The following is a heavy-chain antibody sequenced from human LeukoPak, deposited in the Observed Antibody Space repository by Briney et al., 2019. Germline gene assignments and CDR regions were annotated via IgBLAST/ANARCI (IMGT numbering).Heavy chain of an antibody. CDR2: SGTASDT. V-gene: IGHV3-13*01. D-gene: IGHD1-1*01. CDR3: ARGPPRGKYYYMDV. J-gene: IGHJ6*03. CDR1: GFTFSSID. Sequence: GGSLRLSCAASGFTFSSIDMPWVRQPTGEGLEWVSTSGTASDTYYPGSVEGRFTLSRDNAQNSLSLQMNSLTAGDTAVYYCARGPPRGKYYYMDVWGKGTTVTVSS.